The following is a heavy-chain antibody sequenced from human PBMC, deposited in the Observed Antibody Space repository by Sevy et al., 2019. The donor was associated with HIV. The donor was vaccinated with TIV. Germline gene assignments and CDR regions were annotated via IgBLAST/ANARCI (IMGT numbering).Heavy chain of an antibody. CDR2: INPKSGAT. D-gene: IGHD3-3*01. CDR3: ARESYDFWTGPVDYDYGMDV. V-gene: IGHV1-2*02. J-gene: IGHJ6*02. CDR1: GYTFSDSGYY. Sequence: ASVKVSCKASGYTFSDSGYYVHWVRQAPGQGLEWMGWINPKSGATNYAQKFQGRVTMTRDTSVSTANMELNRPTSDDTAVYYCARESYDFWTGPVDYDYGMDVWGQGTTVTVSS.